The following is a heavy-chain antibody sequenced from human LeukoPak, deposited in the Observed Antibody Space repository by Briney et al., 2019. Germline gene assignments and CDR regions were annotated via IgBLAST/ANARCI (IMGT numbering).Heavy chain of an antibody. Sequence: GGSLRLSCAASGFTFDDYAMHWVRQAPGKGLEWVSLISGDGGSTYYADPVKGRFTISRDNSKNSLYLQMNSLRTEDTALYYCAKDISVILEYSSSSEYWGQGTLVTVSS. D-gene: IGHD6-6*01. CDR3: AKDISVILEYSSSSEY. CDR2: ISGDGGST. J-gene: IGHJ4*02. CDR1: GFTFDDYA. V-gene: IGHV3-43*02.